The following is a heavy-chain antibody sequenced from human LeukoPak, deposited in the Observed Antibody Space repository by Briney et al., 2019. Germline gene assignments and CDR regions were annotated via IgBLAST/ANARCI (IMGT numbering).Heavy chain of an antibody. V-gene: IGHV1-8*03. CDR1: GYTSTSYD. CDR2: MSPNSGST. Sequence: ASVKVSCKASGYTSTSYDINWVRQATGQGLEWMGWMSPNSGSTGYAQKFQGRVTITRNTSISTAYMELSGLRSEDTAVYYCARGRSTGYPYYFEYWGQGTLVTVSS. CDR3: ARGRSTGYPYYFEY. D-gene: IGHD5-12*01. J-gene: IGHJ4*02.